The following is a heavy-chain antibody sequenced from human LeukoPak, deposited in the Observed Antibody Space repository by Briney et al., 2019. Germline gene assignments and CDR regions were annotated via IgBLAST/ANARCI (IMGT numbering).Heavy chain of an antibody. CDR3: ARHIKPTVTTVDWFDP. Sequence: GASVKVSCKASGYTFTSYYMHWVRQAPGQGLEWMGIINPSGGSTSYAQKFQGRVTMTRDMSTSTVYMELSSLRSEDTAVYYCARHIKPTVTTVDWFDPWGQGTLVTVSS. D-gene: IGHD4-17*01. V-gene: IGHV1-46*01. CDR1: GYTFTSYY. J-gene: IGHJ5*02. CDR2: INPSGGST.